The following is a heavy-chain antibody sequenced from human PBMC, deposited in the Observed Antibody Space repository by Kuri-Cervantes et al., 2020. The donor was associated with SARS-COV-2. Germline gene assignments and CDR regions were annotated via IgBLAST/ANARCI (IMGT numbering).Heavy chain of an antibody. CDR1: GYTFTDYY. Sequence: ASVKVSCKASGYTFTDYYMHWVRRAPGQGLEWMGWINPNSGGTNYAQKFQGRVTMTRDTSTSTVYMELSSLRSEDTAVYYCARDQGRGLVVVVAATRVYDAFDIWGQGTMVTVSS. CDR3: ARDQGRGLVVVVAATRVYDAFDI. D-gene: IGHD2-15*01. V-gene: IGHV1-2*02. CDR2: INPNSGGT. J-gene: IGHJ3*02.